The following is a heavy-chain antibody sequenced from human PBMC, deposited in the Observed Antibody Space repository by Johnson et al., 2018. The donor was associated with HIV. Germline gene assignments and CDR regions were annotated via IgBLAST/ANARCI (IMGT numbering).Heavy chain of an antibody. CDR2: IRYDGSNE. D-gene: IGHD7-27*01. CDR3: AKERSWAFDI. V-gene: IGHV3-30*02. CDR1: GFIFSTYC. Sequence: QVQLVESGGGVVQPGGSLRLSCVASGFIFSTYCMHWVRQAPGKGLEWLAFIRYDGSNEYYADSMKGRFTISRDNSNNTLYLQMNSLRAEDTAVYYCAKERSWAFDIWDQGTMVTVSS. J-gene: IGHJ3*02.